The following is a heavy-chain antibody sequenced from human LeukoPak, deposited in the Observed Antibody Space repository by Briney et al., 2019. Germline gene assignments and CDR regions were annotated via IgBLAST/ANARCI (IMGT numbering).Heavy chain of an antibody. D-gene: IGHD3-10*01. J-gene: IGHJ4*02. CDR3: ARGSGDYFDY. Sequence: PSQTLSLTCAVSGGSLSSGGYSWSWIRQPPGTGLEWIGYIYHSGSTHYNPSLKSRVTISVDRSKNQFSLKLSSVTAADTAVYYCARGSGDYFDYWGQGTLVTVSS. CDR2: IYHSGST. V-gene: IGHV4-30-2*01. CDR1: GGSLSSGGYS.